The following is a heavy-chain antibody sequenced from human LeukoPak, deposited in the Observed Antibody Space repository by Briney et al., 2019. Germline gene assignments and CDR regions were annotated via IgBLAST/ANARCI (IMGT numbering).Heavy chain of an antibody. CDR1: GGTFSSYA. D-gene: IGHD3-10*01. CDR3: ASGEKLFQRNYFDY. CDR2: IIPIFGTA. V-gene: IGHV1-69*05. J-gene: IGHJ4*02. Sequence: SVKVSCKASGGTFSSYAISWVRQAPGQGLEWMGRIIPIFGTANYAQKFQGRVTITTDGSTSTAYMELSSLRSEDTAVYYCASGEKLFQRNYFDYWGQGTLVTVSS.